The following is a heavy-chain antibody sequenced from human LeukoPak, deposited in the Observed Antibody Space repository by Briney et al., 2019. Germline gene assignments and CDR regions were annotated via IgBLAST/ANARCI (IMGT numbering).Heavy chain of an antibody. Sequence: GGSLRLSCAASGFTFSSYAMHWVRQAPGKGREWVAVISYDGSNKYYADSVKGRFTISRDNSKNTLYLQMNSLRAEDTAVYYCARDGGWYFDYWGQGTLVTVSS. CDR1: GFTFSSYA. V-gene: IGHV3-30*04. CDR3: ARDGGWYFDY. CDR2: ISYDGSNK. J-gene: IGHJ4*02. D-gene: IGHD6-19*01.